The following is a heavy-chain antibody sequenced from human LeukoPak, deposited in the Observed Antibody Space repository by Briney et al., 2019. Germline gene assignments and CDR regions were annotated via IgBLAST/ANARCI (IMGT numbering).Heavy chain of an antibody. CDR3: ARATAAGLVDY. CDR1: GFTFSSYA. CDR2: ISYDGSNK. V-gene: IGHV3-30*14. D-gene: IGHD6-13*01. J-gene: IGHJ4*02. Sequence: PGRSLRLSCAASGFTFSSYAMHWVRQAPGKGLEWVAVISYDGSNKYYADSVKGRFTISRDNSKNTLYLQMNSLRAEDTAVYYCARATAAGLVDYWGQGTLVTVSS.